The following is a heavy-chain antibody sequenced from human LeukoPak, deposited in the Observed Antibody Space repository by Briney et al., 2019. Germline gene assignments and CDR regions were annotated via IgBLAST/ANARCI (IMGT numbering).Heavy chain of an antibody. Sequence: GASVKVSCKASGYTFTSYDSNGVRQATGQGLEWMGWMKHNSGNTGYAQKFQGRVTLTRHTSISTAYMALSSMRSEDTAVYYCARVVPAVIDHNWFDPWGQGTLVTVPS. CDR1: GYTFTSYD. D-gene: IGHD2-2*01. CDR2: MKHNSGNT. CDR3: ARVVPAVIDHNWFDP. V-gene: IGHV1-8*01. J-gene: IGHJ5*02.